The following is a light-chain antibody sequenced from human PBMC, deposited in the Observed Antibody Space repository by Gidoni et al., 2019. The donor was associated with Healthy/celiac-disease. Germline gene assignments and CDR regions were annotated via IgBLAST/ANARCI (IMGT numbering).Light chain of an antibody. J-gene: IGKJ3*01. CDR1: QDISNY. CDR3: QQYDNLPREFT. CDR2: DAS. V-gene: IGKV1-33*01. Sequence: DIQMTQSPSSLSASVGDRVTITCQVSQDISNYLNWYQQKPGKAPKLLIYDASNLETGVPSSFSGSGSGTDVTFTISSLQPEDIATYYCQQYDNLPREFTFGPGTKVDIK.